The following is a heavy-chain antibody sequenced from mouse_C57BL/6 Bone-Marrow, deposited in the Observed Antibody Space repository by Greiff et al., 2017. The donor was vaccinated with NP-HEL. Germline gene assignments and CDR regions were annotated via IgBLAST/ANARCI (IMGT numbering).Heavy chain of an antibody. Sequence: QVQLQQPGAELVMPGASVKLSCKASGYTFTSSWMHWVKQGPGQGLEWIGEIDPSDSYTNYNQKFKGKSTLTVDKSSSIAFMQLSSLTSDASSFYYCAIERYWYFDVWGTGTTITVTA. CDR3: AIERYWYFDV. J-gene: IGHJ1*03. CDR1: GYTFTSSW. V-gene: IGHV1-69*01. CDR2: IDPSDSYT.